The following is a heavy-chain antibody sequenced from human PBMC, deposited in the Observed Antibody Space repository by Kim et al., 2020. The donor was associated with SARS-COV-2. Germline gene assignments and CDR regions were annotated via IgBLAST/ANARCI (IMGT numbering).Heavy chain of an antibody. V-gene: IGHV1-8*01. CDR2: MNPKSGDT. CDR1: GFTFTNYD. D-gene: IGHD5-12*01. CDR3: ARGLGDYSGDDFPICSS. Sequence: ASVKVSCKASGFTFTNYDINWVRQATGQGLEWMGWMNPKSGDTRYAQKFQGRVTMTRDTSITTAYMELRSLRSDDTAVYFCARGLGDYSGDDFPICSSWGQGTLVTVSS. J-gene: IGHJ5*02.